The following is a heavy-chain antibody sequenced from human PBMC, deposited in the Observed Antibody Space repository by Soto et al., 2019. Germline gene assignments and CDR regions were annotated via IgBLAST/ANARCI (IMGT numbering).Heavy chain of an antibody. CDR1: GFTFSSYG. V-gene: IGHV3-33*01. CDR2: IWYDGSNK. Sequence: QVQLVESGGGVVQPGRSLRLSCAASGFTFSSYGMHWVRQAPGNGLEWVAVIWYDGSNKYYADSVKGRFTISRDNSKNTLYLQMNSLRAEDTAVYYCARDRLLAAHRGPDAFDIWGQGTMVTVSS. J-gene: IGHJ3*02. CDR3: ARDRLLAAHRGPDAFDI. D-gene: IGHD6-6*01.